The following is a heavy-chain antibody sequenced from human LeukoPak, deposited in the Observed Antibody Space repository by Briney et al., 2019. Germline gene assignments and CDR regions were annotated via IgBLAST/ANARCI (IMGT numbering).Heavy chain of an antibody. Sequence: SETLSLTCAVSGGSISSSNWWRWVRQPPGKGLEWIGEIYHSGSTNYNPSLKSRVTISVDKSKNQFSLKLSSVTASDTAVYYCAIIVVVPADAPPADAFDIWGQGTVVTVSS. CDR1: GGSISSSNW. J-gene: IGHJ3*02. D-gene: IGHD2-2*01. CDR3: AIIVVVPADAPPADAFDI. CDR2: IYHSGST. V-gene: IGHV4-4*02.